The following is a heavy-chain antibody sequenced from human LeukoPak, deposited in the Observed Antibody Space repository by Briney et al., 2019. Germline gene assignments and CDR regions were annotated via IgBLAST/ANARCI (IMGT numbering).Heavy chain of an antibody. D-gene: IGHD5-24*01. Sequence: ASVKVSCKPSGGTFSSYGVSWVRQAPGRGLEWMGGIIPIFRATNYAQRFRGRVTITTDESTSTVYMELSSLRSEDTAVYYCARSQRAGYNVYYFDSWGQGTLVTVSS. CDR2: IIPIFRAT. V-gene: IGHV1-69*05. J-gene: IGHJ4*02. CDR3: ARSQRAGYNVYYFDS. CDR1: GGTFSSYG.